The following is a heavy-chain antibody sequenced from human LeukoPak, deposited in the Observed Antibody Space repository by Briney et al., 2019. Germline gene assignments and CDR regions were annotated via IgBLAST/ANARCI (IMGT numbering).Heavy chain of an antibody. CDR1: GYTLTELS. CDR3: ARGWFDP. J-gene: IGHJ5*02. Sequence: GASVKVSCKVSGYTLTELSMHWVRQAPGKGLEWMGGFDPEDGETIYAQKFQGRVTITEDTSTDTAYMELSSLRSDDTAVYYCARGWFDPWGQGTLVTVSS. CDR2: FDPEDGET. V-gene: IGHV1-24*01.